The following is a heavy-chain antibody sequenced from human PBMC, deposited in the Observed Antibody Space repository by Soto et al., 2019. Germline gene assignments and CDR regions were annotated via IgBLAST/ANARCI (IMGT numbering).Heavy chain of an antibody. V-gene: IGHV4-30-4*01. CDR1: GGSFSSGDYY. D-gene: IGHD2-21*02. J-gene: IGHJ4*02. CDR3: ARVTAGGNSDYFDS. CDR2: IYYTGST. Sequence: TSETLSLTCTVSGGSFSSGDYYWSWIRQPPGKGLEWIGYIYYTGSTYYHPSLKSRVTMSVDTSKNQFSLRLSSVTAADTAVYYCARVTAGGNSDYFDSWGQGTLVT.